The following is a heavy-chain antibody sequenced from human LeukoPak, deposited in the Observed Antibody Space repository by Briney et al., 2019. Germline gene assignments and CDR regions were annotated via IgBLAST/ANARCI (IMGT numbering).Heavy chain of an antibody. V-gene: IGHV4-4*07. Sequence: SETLSLTCTVSGGSISSYYWSWIRQPAEKGLEWIGRIYTSGSTNYNPSLKSRVTMSVDTSKNQFSLKLSSVTAAETAVYYCARGWSQYYYYYYMDVWGKGTTVTVSS. J-gene: IGHJ6*03. D-gene: IGHD2-8*01. CDR3: ARGWSQYYYYYYMDV. CDR1: GGSISSYY. CDR2: IYTSGST.